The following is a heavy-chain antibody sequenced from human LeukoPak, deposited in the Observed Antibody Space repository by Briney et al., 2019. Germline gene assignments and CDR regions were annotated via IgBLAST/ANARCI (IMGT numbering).Heavy chain of an antibody. CDR2: ISGSSSYI. CDR3: ARRVPYFDY. V-gene: IGHV3-21*01. J-gene: IGHJ4*02. Sequence: PGGSLRLSCAASGFTFSDYSMTWVRQAPGKGLEWVSSISGSSSYIYYADSLKGRSTISRDNAKNSLFLQMNSLRAEDTAVYYCARRVPYFDYWGQGALVTVSS. D-gene: IGHD4/OR15-4a*01. CDR1: GFTFSDYS.